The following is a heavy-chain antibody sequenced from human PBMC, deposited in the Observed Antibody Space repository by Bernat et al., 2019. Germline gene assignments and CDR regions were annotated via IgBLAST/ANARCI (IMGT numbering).Heavy chain of an antibody. CDR3: ARDRTTMVRGVTYAYYYGMDV. D-gene: IGHD3-10*01. CDR1: GFTFSSYG. J-gene: IGHJ6*02. V-gene: IGHV3-33*01. CDR2: LWYDGSNK. Sequence: QVQLVESGGGVVQPGRSLRLSCAASGFTFSSYGMHWVRQAPGKGLEWVAVLWYDGSNKYYADSVKGRFTISRDNSKNTLYLQMNSLRAEDTAVYYCARDRTTMVRGVTYAYYYGMDVWGQGTTVTVSS.